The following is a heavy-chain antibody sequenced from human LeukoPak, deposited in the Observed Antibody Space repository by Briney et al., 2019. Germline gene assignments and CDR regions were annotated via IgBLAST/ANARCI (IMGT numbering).Heavy chain of an antibody. D-gene: IGHD2-15*01. V-gene: IGHV3-74*01. Sequence: GGSLRLSCAASGFTFSSYWMHWVRQAPGKGLVWVSRINSDGSSTSYADSVKGRFTISRDNAKLYLQMNSLRAEDTAVYYCAGGQGWHFDLWGRGTLITVSS. CDR2: INSDGSST. CDR3: AGGQGWHFDL. CDR1: GFTFSSYW. J-gene: IGHJ2*01.